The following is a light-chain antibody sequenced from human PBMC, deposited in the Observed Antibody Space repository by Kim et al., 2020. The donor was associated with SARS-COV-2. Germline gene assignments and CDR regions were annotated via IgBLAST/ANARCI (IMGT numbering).Light chain of an antibody. J-gene: IGLJ1*01. CDR1: SSDVGGYNY. V-gene: IGLV2-11*03. Sequence: QPVTISCTGTSSDVGGYNYVSWYQQHPGKAPKVMIYDVTKRPSGVPNRFSGSKSGNTASLTISGLQAEDEADYYCCSYAGSYTFWVFGTGTKVTVL. CDR3: CSYAGSYTFWV. CDR2: DVT.